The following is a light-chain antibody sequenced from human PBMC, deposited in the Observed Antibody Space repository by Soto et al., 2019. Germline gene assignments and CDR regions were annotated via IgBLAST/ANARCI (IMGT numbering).Light chain of an antibody. V-gene: IGKV1-39*01. CDR3: QQTRSGIT. J-gene: IGKJ5*01. Sequence: DIQLTQSPPSLSATVGDRVTITCRASQTIDSYLNWFQQKPGMAPKLLIYAASKLQSGVPSRVRGSGSGTDFTLTIDTLQPDDFASYYCQQTRSGITFGQGTRLEIK. CDR1: QTIDSY. CDR2: AAS.